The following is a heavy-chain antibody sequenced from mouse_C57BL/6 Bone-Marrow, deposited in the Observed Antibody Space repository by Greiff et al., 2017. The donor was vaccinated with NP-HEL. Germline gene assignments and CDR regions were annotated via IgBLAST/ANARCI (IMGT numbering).Heavy chain of an antibody. CDR3: VRPDSNYAMDY. D-gene: IGHD2-5*01. CDR1: GFSFNTYA. Sequence: EVKLQESGGGLVKPKGSLKLSCAASGFSFNTYAMNWVRQAPGKGLEWVARIRSKSNNYATYYADSVKDRFTISRDDSESMLYLQMNNLKTEDTAMYYCVRPDSNYAMDYWGQGTSVTVAS. J-gene: IGHJ4*01. CDR2: IRSKSNNYAT. V-gene: IGHV10-1*01.